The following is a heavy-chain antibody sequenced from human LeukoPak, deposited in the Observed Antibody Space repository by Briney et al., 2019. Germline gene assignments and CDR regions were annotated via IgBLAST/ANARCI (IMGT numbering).Heavy chain of an antibody. CDR1: GFTFSSYS. CDR2: ISSSSSYI. V-gene: IGHV3-21*01. J-gene: IGHJ6*04. Sequence: PGGSLRLSCAASGFTFSSYSMNWVRQAPGKGLEWVPSISSSSSYIYYADSVKGRFTISRDNAKNSLYLQMNSLRAEDTAVYYCGRVNKRRPTVTFLPWRPAHYGRDVGGKGTTVTVPP. CDR3: GRVNKRRPTVTFLPWRPAHYGRDV. D-gene: IGHD4-17*01.